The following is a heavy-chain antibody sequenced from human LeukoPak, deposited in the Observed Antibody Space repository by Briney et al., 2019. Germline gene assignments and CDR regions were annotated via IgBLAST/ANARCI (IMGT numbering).Heavy chain of an antibody. V-gene: IGHV4-59*06. D-gene: IGHD1-14*01. J-gene: IGHJ5*02. CDR1: GGSISSYY. CDR2: IYYSGST. Sequence: SETLSLTCTVSGGSISSYYWSWIRQPPGKGLEWIGYIYYSGSTYYNPSLKSRVTISVDTSKNQFSLKLSSVTAADTAVYYCARGYRSSLINWFDPWGQGTLVTVSS. CDR3: ARGYRSSLINWFDP.